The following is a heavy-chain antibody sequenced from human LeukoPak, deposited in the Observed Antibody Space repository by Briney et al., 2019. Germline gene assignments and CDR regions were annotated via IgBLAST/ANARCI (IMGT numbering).Heavy chain of an antibody. CDR1: GFTFSSYS. J-gene: IGHJ4*02. CDR2: ISSSSSTI. CDR3: ARESHSSSWYCSDY. V-gene: IGHV3-48*04. D-gene: IGHD6-13*01. Sequence: GGSLRLSCPTSGFTFSSYSMNWVRQAPGKGLEWVSYISSSSSTIYYADSVKGRFTISRDNAKNSLYLQMNSLRAEDTAVYYCARESHSSSWYCSDYWGQGTLVTVSS.